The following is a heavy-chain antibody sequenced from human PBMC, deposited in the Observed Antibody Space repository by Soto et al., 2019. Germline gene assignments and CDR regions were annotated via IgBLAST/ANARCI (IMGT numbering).Heavy chain of an antibody. CDR1: GFTFSSYA. V-gene: IGHV3-74*01. CDR3: ARASGWYDIDY. D-gene: IGHD6-19*01. CDR2: INSDGSGT. J-gene: IGHJ4*02. Sequence: GGSLRLSCAASGFTFSSYAMSWVRQAPGKGLVWVSRINSDGSGTSYADSVKGRFTISRDNAKNTLYLQMNSLRAEDTAVYYCARASGWYDIDYWGQGTLVTVSS.